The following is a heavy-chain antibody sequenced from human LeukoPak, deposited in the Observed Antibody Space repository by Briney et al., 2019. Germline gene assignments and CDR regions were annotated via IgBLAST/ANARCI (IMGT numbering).Heavy chain of an antibody. V-gene: IGHV4-59*01. Sequence: SETLSLTCTASGGSFSSYYWTWIRQPPGKGLEWIGYIDYSGNTNYSPSLKSRVTILVDTSMNQFSLKLRFLTAADTAVYYCARVGSWYYFDYWGQGTLVTVSS. CDR1: GGSFSSYY. CDR2: IDYSGNT. CDR3: ARVGSWYYFDY. D-gene: IGHD6-13*01. J-gene: IGHJ4*02.